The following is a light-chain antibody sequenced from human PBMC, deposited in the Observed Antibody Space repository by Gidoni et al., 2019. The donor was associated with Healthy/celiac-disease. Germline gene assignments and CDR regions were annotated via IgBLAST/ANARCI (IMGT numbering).Light chain of an antibody. CDR3: QQNYSTPIT. J-gene: IGKJ4*01. V-gene: IGKV1-39*01. CDR2: AAS. Sequence: DIQMTQSPSALSASVGDRVTITCRTSQSISSYLYWYQQKPGKAPKLLIYAASSLQGGVPSRISSGGSGAEFTLTISSLQPDEFAAYYYQQNYSTPITFGGGTKVEIK. CDR1: QSISSY.